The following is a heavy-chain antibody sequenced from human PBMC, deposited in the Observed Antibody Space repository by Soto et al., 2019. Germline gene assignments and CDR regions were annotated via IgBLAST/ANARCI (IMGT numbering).Heavy chain of an antibody. CDR2: INPSGGST. CDR1: GNTFTSHY. D-gene: IGHD6-13*01. Sequence: ASVKVSCKASGNTFTSHYIHWVRQAPGQGPEWMGIINPSGGSTSYAQKFQSRVTMTRDTSTSTVYMELSSLRSEDTAVYYCARDQIAGTYFFDYWGQGTLVTVSS. J-gene: IGHJ4*02. V-gene: IGHV1-46*01. CDR3: ARDQIAGTYFFDY.